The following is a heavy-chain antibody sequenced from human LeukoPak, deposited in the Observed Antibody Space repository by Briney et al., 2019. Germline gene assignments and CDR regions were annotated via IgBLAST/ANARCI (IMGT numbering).Heavy chain of an antibody. D-gene: IGHD2-2*01. CDR1: GFTFSSYL. J-gene: IGHJ4*02. CDR2: IKQDGSEK. CDR3: ARNDPEIVVVPAAIMVY. V-gene: IGHV3-7*01. Sequence: GGSLRLSCAASGFTFSSYLMSWVRQAPGKGLEWVANIKQDGSEKYYVDSVKGRFTISRDNAKNSLYLQMNSLRAEDTAVYYCARNDPEIVVVPAAIMVYWGQGTLVTVSS.